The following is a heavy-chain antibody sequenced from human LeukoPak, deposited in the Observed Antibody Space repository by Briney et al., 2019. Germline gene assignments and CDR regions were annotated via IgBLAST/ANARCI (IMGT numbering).Heavy chain of an antibody. CDR1: RSTFISYL. CDR3: AKDPRGYSYGYYVY. D-gene: IGHD5-18*01. J-gene: IGHJ4*02. CDR2: ISSSGDST. V-gene: IGHV3-23*01. Sequence: SGGSLRLSCEASRSTFISYLIHWVRQAPGKGLEWVSGISSSGDSTYYADSVKGRFTISRDNSKNTMYLQMHSLRAEDTAVYYCAKDPRGYSYGYYVYWGQGILVTVSS.